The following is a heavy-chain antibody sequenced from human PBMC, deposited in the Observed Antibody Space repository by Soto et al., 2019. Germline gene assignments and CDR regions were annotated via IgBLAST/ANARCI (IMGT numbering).Heavy chain of an antibody. CDR2: MNPNSGNT. D-gene: IGHD3-10*01. CDR3: ARHVGWSPSGELDV. V-gene: IGHV1-8*01. Sequence: ASVKVSCKASGYTFTSYDINWVRQATGQGLEWMGWMNPNSGNTGYAQKFQGRVTMTRNTSISTAYMELSSLKASDTAMYYCARHVGWSPSGELDVWGQGTTVTVSS. CDR1: GYTFTSYD. J-gene: IGHJ6*02.